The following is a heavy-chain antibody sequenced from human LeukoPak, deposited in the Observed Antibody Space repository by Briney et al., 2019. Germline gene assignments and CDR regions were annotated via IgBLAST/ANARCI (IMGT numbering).Heavy chain of an antibody. CDR1: GFTFSSYA. CDR3: AKDAIESPYFHWFDN. V-gene: IGHV3-23*01. D-gene: IGHD3-9*01. CDR2: ISSGDRT. Sequence: GGSLRLSCAASGFTFSSYAMNWVRQAPGKGLEWVAGISSGDRTFHAESVKGRFTISRDKSKDTLYLQMNSLRAEDTAVYYCAKDAIESPYFHWFDNWGQGTQVIVSS. J-gene: IGHJ4*02.